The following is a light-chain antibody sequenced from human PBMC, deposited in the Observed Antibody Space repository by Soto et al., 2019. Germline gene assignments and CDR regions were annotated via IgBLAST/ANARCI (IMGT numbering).Light chain of an antibody. CDR2: DAS. V-gene: IGKV3-11*01. Sequence: EIVLTQSPATLSLSPGERATLSCRASQSVSSYLAWYQQKPGQAPRLLIYDASNRATGIPARFSGSGSGTDFTLTISSLEPEDFAVYYCQQRSNWPWTFGHGTEVDIK. CDR3: QQRSNWPWT. CDR1: QSVSSY. J-gene: IGKJ1*01.